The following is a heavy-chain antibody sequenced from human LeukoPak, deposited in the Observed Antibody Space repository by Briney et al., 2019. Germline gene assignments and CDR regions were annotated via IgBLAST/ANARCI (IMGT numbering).Heavy chain of an antibody. CDR3: AREVSSSIGDYYMDV. CDR2: ISSSSSYT. Sequence: GGSLRLSCAASGFTFSSYSMNWVRQAPGKGLEWVSSISSSSSYTYYADSVKGRFTISRDNAKNSLYLQMNSLRAEDTAVYYCAREVSSSIGDYYMDVWGKGTTVTVSS. CDR1: GFTFSSYS. J-gene: IGHJ6*03. V-gene: IGHV3-21*04. D-gene: IGHD6-6*01.